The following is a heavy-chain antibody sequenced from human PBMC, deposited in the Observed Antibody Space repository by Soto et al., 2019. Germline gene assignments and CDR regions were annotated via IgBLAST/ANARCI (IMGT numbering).Heavy chain of an antibody. J-gene: IGHJ6*02. D-gene: IGHD3-3*01. Sequence: QVQLVQSGAEVKKPGASVKVSCKASGYTFTSYAINWVRQATGQGLEWMGWMNPNSGNTGYAQKFQGRVTMTRNTSISTADMELSSLRSADTAVDYCARGGNLFWRYYYYGMDVWGQGTTVTVSS. CDR3: ARGGNLFWRYYYYGMDV. CDR1: GYTFTSYA. V-gene: IGHV1-8*01. CDR2: MNPNSGNT.